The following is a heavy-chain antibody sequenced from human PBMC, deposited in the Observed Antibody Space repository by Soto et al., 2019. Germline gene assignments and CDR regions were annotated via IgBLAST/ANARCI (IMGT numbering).Heavy chain of an antibody. J-gene: IGHJ4*02. CDR1: GFPFSDYG. CDR2: ISHEGGTH. CDR3: AKEGSPKVSRWDDY. D-gene: IGHD1-26*01. V-gene: IGHV3-30*18. Sequence: QVQLAESGGGVVQPGGSLRLSCAASGFPFSDYGIDWIRQAPGKGLGWVAVISHEGGTHYYADSVRGRFTVSRDNSKNIVYLQMDSLRPEDTAVYFCAKEGSPKVSRWDDYWGQGTLVTVSS.